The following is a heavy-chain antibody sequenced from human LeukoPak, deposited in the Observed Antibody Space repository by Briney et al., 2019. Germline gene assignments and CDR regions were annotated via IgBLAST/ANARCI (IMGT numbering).Heavy chain of an antibody. V-gene: IGHV3-23*01. CDR1: GFTFSSYA. D-gene: IGHD3-3*01. CDR3: AKDLFLSGYYLPYFDY. CDR2: ISGSSGGST. Sequence: PGGSLRLSCAASGFTFSSYAMSWVRQAPGKGLEWVSAISGSSGGSTYYADSVKGRFTISRDNSKNTLYLQMNSLRAEDTAVYYCAKDLFLSGYYLPYFDYWGQGTLVTVSS. J-gene: IGHJ4*02.